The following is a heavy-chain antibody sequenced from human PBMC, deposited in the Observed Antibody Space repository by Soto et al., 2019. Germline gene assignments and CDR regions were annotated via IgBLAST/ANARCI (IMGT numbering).Heavy chain of an antibody. D-gene: IGHD3-3*01. CDR2: ISGSGGST. V-gene: IGHV3-23*01. Sequence: GGSLRLSCAASGFTFSSYAMSWVRQAPGKGLEWVSAISGSGGSTYYADSVKGRFTISRDNSKNTLYLQMNSLRAEDTAVYYCAKASLYYDFWSWYMDVWGKGTTVTVSS. J-gene: IGHJ6*03. CDR1: GFTFSSYA. CDR3: AKASLYYDFWSWYMDV.